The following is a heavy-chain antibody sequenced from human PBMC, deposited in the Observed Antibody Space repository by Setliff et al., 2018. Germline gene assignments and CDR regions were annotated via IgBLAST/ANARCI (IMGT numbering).Heavy chain of an antibody. D-gene: IGHD1-26*01. CDR1: GYTFTSYG. Sequence: ASVKVSCKASGYTFTSYGFSWVRQAPGQGLEWMGRISVYNGNTNDGQKYQGRVAMTTDTSTNTVYMELRSLGSDDTAVYFCVREYSGGGLTWGQGTMVTVSS. J-gene: IGHJ3*01. V-gene: IGHV1-18*01. CDR3: VREYSGGGLT. CDR2: ISVYNGNT.